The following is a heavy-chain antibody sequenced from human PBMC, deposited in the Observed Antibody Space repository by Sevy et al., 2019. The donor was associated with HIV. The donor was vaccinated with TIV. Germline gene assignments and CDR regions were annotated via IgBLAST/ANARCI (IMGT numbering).Heavy chain of an antibody. CDR1: GFTFNDYY. D-gene: IGHD3-10*01. V-gene: IGHV3-11*04. J-gene: IGHJ2*01. CDR3: AREGDLRYFDF. CDR2: ISDRGTTI. Sequence: GGSLRLSCAASGFTFNDYYMSWIRQSPGKGLEWLSYISDRGTTIYYADSVKGRFTISSDKAKILMYLQMNILIAEDTAIYYCAREGDLRYFDFWGRGTLVTVSS.